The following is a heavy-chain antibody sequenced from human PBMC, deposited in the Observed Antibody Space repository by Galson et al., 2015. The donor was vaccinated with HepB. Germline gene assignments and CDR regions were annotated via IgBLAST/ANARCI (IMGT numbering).Heavy chain of an antibody. D-gene: IGHD2-8*02. Sequence: SVKVSCKASGGTFSSYAISWVRQAPGQGLEWMGRIIPILGIANYAQKFQGRVTITADKSTSTAYMELSSLRSEDTAVYYCASSGAYYYYYMDVWGKGTTVTVSS. J-gene: IGHJ6*03. CDR2: IIPILGIA. CDR1: GGTFSSYA. CDR3: ASSGAYYYYYMDV. V-gene: IGHV1-69*04.